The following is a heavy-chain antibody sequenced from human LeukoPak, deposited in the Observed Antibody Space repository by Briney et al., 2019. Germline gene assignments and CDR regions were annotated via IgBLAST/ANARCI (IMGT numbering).Heavy chain of an antibody. Sequence: SETLSLTCTVSGGSISSYYWSWIRQPAGKGLEWIGRIYTSGSTNYNPSLKSRVTMSVDMSKNQFSLKLSSVTAADTAVYYCARAMPRNYYDSSGRYDAFDIWGQGTMVTVSS. CDR3: ARAMPRNYYDSSGRYDAFDI. CDR2: IYTSGST. V-gene: IGHV4-4*07. CDR1: GGSISSYY. J-gene: IGHJ3*02. D-gene: IGHD3-22*01.